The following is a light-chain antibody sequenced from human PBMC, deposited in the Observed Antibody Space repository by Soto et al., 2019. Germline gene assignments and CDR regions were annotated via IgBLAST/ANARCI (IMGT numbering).Light chain of an antibody. CDR3: QQYNVWPLT. J-gene: IGKJ4*01. Sequence: EIMMMQSPATLSVSPGERATLSCRASQSVNSNLAWYQQKPGQTPKLLIYVASTRATGIPARFSGSGSGTEFTLTISSLQSEDFAIYYCQQYNVWPLTFGGGTKVEFK. V-gene: IGKV3-15*01. CDR1: QSVNSN. CDR2: VAS.